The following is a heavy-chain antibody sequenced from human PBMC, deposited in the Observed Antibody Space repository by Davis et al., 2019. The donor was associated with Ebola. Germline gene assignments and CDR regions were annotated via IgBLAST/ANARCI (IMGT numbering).Heavy chain of an antibody. CDR1: GGSISSYY. CDR3: ARDRDSTSPPYYYYYMDV. Sequence: MPSETLSLTCTVSGGSISSYYWSWIRQPPGKGLEWIGDIYYSGSTNYNPSLKSRVTISVDTSKNQFSLKLSAVTAADTAVYYCARDRDSTSPPYYYYYMDVWGKGTTVTVSS. CDR2: IYYSGST. D-gene: IGHD6-6*01. J-gene: IGHJ6*03. V-gene: IGHV4-59*01.